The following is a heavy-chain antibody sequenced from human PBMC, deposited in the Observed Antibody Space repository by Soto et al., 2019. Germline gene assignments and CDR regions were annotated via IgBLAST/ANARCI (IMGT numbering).Heavy chain of an antibody. CDR3: ARGGSGSYLGTVDY. CDR1: GGTFSSYA. J-gene: IGHJ4*02. CDR2: IIPIFGTA. D-gene: IGHD3-10*01. Sequence: QVQLVQSGAEVKKPGSSVKVSCKASGGTFSSYAISWVRQAPGQGLEWMGGIIPIFGTANYAQKFQGRVTITADESTSTADMELSSLRSEDTAVYYCARGGSGSYLGTVDYWGQGTLVTVSS. V-gene: IGHV1-69*01.